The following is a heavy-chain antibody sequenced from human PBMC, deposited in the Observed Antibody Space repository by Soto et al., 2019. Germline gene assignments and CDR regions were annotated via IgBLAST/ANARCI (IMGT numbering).Heavy chain of an antibody. V-gene: IGHV3-33*08. D-gene: IGHD4-4*01. CDR2: IWYDGSNK. J-gene: IGHJ6*02. CDR3: AREDIPSATTVTTWAPYYYYGMDV. CDR1: GFTFSSYA. Sequence: GGSLRLSCAASGFTFSSYAMHWVRQAPGKGLEWVAVIWYDGSNKYYADSVKGRFTISRDNSKNTLYLQMNSLRAEDTAVYYCAREDIPSATTVTTWAPYYYYGMDVWGQGTTVTVSS.